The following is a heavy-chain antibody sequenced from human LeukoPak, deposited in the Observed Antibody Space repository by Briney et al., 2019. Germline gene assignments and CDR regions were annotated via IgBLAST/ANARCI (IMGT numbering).Heavy chain of an antibody. V-gene: IGHV3-30*04. D-gene: IGHD2-2*01. CDR1: GFTFSSYA. CDR2: ISYDGSNK. CDR3: ARDGLLDIVVVPAANNWFDP. Sequence: KPGGSLRLSCAASGFTFSSYAMHWVRQAPGKGLEWVAVISYDGSNKYYADSVKGRFTISRDNSKNTLYLQMNSLRAEDTAVYYCARDGLLDIVVVPAANNWFDPWGQGTLVAVSS. J-gene: IGHJ5*02.